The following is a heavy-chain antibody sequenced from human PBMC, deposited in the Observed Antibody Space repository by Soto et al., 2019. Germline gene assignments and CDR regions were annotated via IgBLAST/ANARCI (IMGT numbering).Heavy chain of an antibody. CDR1: GGSIRKNY. V-gene: IGHV4-59*08. CDR3: ARLGGYYQAFDN. Sequence: KLRKTLSLTCTVSGGSIRKNYWSWIRQPPGKGLEWVGYIYYTGTSKYNPSLKSRVTISVDSSKNQFSLKLDSVTAADTAVYYCARLGGYYQAFDNWGQGTLVTVSS. D-gene: IGHD3-3*01. CDR2: IYYTGTS. J-gene: IGHJ4*02.